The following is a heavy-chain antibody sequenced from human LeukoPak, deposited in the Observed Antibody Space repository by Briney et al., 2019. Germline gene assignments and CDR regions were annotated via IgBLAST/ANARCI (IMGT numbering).Heavy chain of an antibody. CDR1: GGTFSSYA. CDR2: IIPILGMA. Sequence: SVKVSCKASGGTFSSYAISWVRQAPGQGLEWMGRIIPILGMANYAQKFQGRVTITADKSTSTAYMELSSLRSEDTAMYYCARAQSGSYRQAFDYWGQGTLVTVYS. CDR3: ARAQSGSYRQAFDY. V-gene: IGHV1-69*04. D-gene: IGHD1-26*01. J-gene: IGHJ4*02.